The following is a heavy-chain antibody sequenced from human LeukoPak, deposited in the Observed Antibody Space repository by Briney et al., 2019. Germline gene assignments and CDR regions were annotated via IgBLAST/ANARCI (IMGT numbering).Heavy chain of an antibody. D-gene: IGHD3-10*01. CDR2: ISAYNGNT. CDR1: GYTFTSYY. CDR3: ARALKYPLSLWFGESHPGMDV. Sequence: GASVKVSCKASGYTFTSYYMHWVRQAPGQGLEWMGWISAYNGNTNYAQKLQGRVTMTTDTSTSTAYMELGSLRSDDTAVYYCARALKYPLSLWFGESHPGMDVWGQGTTVTVSS. V-gene: IGHV1-18*04. J-gene: IGHJ6*02.